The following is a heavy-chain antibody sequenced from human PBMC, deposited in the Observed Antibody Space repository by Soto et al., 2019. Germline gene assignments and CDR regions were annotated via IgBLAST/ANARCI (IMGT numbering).Heavy chain of an antibody. J-gene: IGHJ4*02. Sequence: PSETLSLTCAVSGGSISSSNWWSWVRQPPGKGLEWIGEIYHSGSTNYNPSLKSRVTISVDKSKNQFSLKLSSVTAADTAVYYCARAVTGYSSGWYIYYFDYWGQGTLVTV. CDR1: GGSISSSNW. CDR3: ARAVTGYSSGWYIYYFDY. D-gene: IGHD6-19*01. V-gene: IGHV4-4*02. CDR2: IYHSGST.